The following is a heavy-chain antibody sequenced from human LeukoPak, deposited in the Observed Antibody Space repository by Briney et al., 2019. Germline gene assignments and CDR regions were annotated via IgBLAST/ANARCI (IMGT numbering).Heavy chain of an antibody. D-gene: IGHD3-22*01. J-gene: IGHJ3*02. Sequence: ASVKVSCKASGYTFSGYYMHWVRQVPGQGLEWMGWINPNSGGTNYAQKFQGRVTMTRDTSISTAYMELSRLRSDDTAVYYCARDRYYYDGIDYPYSDAFDIWGQGTMVTVSS. CDR3: ARDRYYYDGIDYPYSDAFDI. V-gene: IGHV1-2*02. CDR2: INPNSGGT. CDR1: GYTFSGYY.